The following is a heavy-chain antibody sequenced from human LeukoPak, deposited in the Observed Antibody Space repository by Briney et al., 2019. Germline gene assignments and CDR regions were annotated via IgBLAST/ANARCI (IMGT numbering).Heavy chain of an antibody. CDR1: GYTFTSYD. V-gene: IGHV1-8*01. D-gene: IGHD4-17*01. Sequence: ASVKVSCKASGYTFTSYDINWVRQAAGQGLEWMGWMNPNSGNTGYAQKFQGRVTMTRNTSISTAYMELSSLRSEDTAVYYCARGVDYVVTGGYYYGMDVWGQGTTVTVSS. CDR3: ARGVDYVVTGGYYYGMDV. CDR2: MNPNSGNT. J-gene: IGHJ6*02.